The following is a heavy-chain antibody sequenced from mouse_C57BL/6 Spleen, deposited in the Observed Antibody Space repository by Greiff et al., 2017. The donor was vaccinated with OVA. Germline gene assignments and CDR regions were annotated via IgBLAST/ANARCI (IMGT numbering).Heavy chain of an antibody. Sequence: EVKLQESGGGLVKPGGSLKLSCAASGFTFSSYTMSWVRQTPEKRLEWVATISGGGGNTYYPDSVKGRFTISRDNAKNTLYLQMSSLRSEDTALYYCARAPLYAMDYWGQGTSVTVSS. D-gene: IGHD6-1*01. CDR3: ARAPLYAMDY. V-gene: IGHV5-9*01. J-gene: IGHJ4*01. CDR2: ISGGGGNT. CDR1: GFTFSSYT.